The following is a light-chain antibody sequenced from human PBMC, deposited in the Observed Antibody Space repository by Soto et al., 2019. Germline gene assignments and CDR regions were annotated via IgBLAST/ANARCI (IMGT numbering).Light chain of an antibody. V-gene: IGLV6-57*03. CDR1: SGSIASNY. Sequence: NFMLTQPHSVSESPGKTVTISCTRSSGSIASNYVQWYQQRPGSAPTTVSYEDNQRPSGVPDRFSGSIDSSSNSASLTISGLKTEDEADYYCQSYDSSIQGVVFGGGTKLTVL. CDR2: EDN. CDR3: QSYDSSIQGVV. J-gene: IGLJ2*01.